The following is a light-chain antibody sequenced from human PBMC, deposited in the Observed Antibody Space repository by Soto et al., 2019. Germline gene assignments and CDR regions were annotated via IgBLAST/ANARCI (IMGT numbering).Light chain of an antibody. Sequence: QSAPTQPPSASGSPGQSVTISCTGSSSDVGANNYVSWYQQHPGKAPKLIIYEVTKRPSGVPARFSGSKSGNTASLTVSGLQAEDEADYYCSTFGGTKVFGGGTKVTVL. V-gene: IGLV2-8*01. CDR1: SSDVGANNY. J-gene: IGLJ2*01. CDR2: EVT. CDR3: STFGGTKV.